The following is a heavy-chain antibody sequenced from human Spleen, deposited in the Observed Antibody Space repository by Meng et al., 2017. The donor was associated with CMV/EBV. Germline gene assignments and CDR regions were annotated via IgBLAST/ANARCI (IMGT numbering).Heavy chain of an antibody. CDR1: GYCFTSYS. D-gene: IGHD1-26*01. V-gene: IGHV1-18*01. CDR3: ARRPLSVGGTSVDY. CDR2: ISTYNGNT. Sequence: ASVKVSCMASGYCFTSYSISWVRQAPGQGLEWMGWISTYNGNTKYAQKVQGRVTMTTDTSTSTAYMELRSLRTDDTALYYCARRPLSVGGTSVDYWGQGTLVTVSS. J-gene: IGHJ4*02.